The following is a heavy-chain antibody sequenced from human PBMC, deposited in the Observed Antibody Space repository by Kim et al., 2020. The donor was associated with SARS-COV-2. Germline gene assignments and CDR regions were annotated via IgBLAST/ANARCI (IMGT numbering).Heavy chain of an antibody. CDR2: ISAYNGNT. V-gene: IGHV1-18*01. J-gene: IGHJ3*02. CDR3: ARIYYYDIRGAAFDI. CDR1: GYTFTSYG. Sequence: ASVKVSCKASGYTFTSYGISWVRQAPGQGLEWMGWISAYNGNTNYAQKLQGRVTMTTDTSTSTAYMELRSLRSDDTAVYYCARIYYYDIRGAAFDIWGQGTMVTVSS. D-gene: IGHD3-22*01.